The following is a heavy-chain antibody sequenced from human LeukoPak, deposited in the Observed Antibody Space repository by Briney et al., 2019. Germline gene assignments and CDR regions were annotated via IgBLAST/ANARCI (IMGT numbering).Heavy chain of an antibody. CDR1: GGSISSYY. D-gene: IGHD5-18*01. CDR3: ARGGYSYGRFDY. V-gene: IGHV4-59*01. CDR2: IYYSGST. Sequence: SETLPLTCTVSGGSISSYYWSWIRQPPGKGLEWIGYIYYSGSTNYNPSLKSRVTISVDTSKNQFSLKLSSVTAADTAVYYCARGGYSYGRFDYWGQGTLVTVSS. J-gene: IGHJ4*02.